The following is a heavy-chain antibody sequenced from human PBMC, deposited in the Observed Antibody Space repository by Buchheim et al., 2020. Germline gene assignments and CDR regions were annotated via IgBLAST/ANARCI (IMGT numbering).Heavy chain of an antibody. J-gene: IGHJ6*02. CDR1: GGTFSSYA. CDR2: IIPIFGTA. V-gene: IGHV1-69*01. D-gene: IGHD3-3*01. CDR3: ASPLQTRVLRFLEWSPGSYYYYGMDV. Sequence: QVQLVQSGAEVKKPGSSVKVSCKASGGTFSSYAISWVRQAPGQGLEWMGGIIPIFGTANYAQKFQGRVTITADESTSTAYMELSSLRSEDTAVYYCASPLQTRVLRFLEWSPGSYYYYGMDVWGQGTT.